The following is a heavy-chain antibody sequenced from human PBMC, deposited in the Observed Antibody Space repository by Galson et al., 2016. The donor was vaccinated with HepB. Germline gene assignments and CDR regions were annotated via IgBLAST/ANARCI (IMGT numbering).Heavy chain of an antibody. CDR3: TRGGVGIVGP. D-gene: IGHD1-26*01. Sequence: SVKVSCKASGYIFTSYAMHWVRQAPGQGPEWMGWVNPGGGTPNYSQKFQARVTITTDTSANPVYLQVGSLTAEDTAVYYCTRGGVGIVGPGGQGTLVTVSS. CDR2: VNPGGGTP. J-gene: IGHJ5*02. CDR1: GYIFTSYA. V-gene: IGHV1-3*01.